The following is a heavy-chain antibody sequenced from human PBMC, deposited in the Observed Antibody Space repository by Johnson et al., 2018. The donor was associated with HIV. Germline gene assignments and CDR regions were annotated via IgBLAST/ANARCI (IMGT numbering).Heavy chain of an antibody. D-gene: IGHD3-3*01. CDR2: IKQDGSEK. Sequence: VQLVESGGGLVQPGGSLRLSCAASGFSFSSYWMSWVRQAPGKGLEWVANIKQDGSEKFYVDSVKGRFTIFRDNAENSLFLQMESLRAEDTAVYYCARESSDVGDFDSWGHGTMVTVSS. CDR3: ARESSDVGDFDS. J-gene: IGHJ3*02. V-gene: IGHV3-7*03. CDR1: GFSFSSYW.